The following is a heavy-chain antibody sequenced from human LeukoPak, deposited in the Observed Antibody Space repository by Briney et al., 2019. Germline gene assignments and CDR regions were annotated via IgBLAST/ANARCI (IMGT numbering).Heavy chain of an antibody. CDR1: GYSFTSYW. J-gene: IGHJ6*03. V-gene: IGHV5-51*01. Sequence: GESLEISCKGSGYSFTSYWIGWVRQMPGKGLEWMGIIYPGDSDTRYSPSFQGQVTISADKSISTAYLQWSSLKASDTAMYYCARGFYGGYYYYYYMDVWGKGTTVTVSS. CDR3: ARGFYGGYYYYYYMDV. CDR2: IYPGDSDT. D-gene: IGHD4/OR15-4a*01.